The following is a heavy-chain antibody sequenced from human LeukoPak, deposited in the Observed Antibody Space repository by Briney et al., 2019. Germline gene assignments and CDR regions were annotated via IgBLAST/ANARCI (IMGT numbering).Heavy chain of an antibody. CDR3: ARGFRVSYYGSGSYHNWFDP. J-gene: IGHJ5*02. V-gene: IGHV4-34*01. CDR1: GGSFSGYY. Sequence: PSETLSLTCAVYGGSFSGYYWSWIRQPPGKGLEWIGEINHSGSTNYNPSLKSRVTISVDTSKNQFSLKLSSVTAADTAVYYCARGFRVSYYGSGSYHNWFDPWGQGTLVTVSS. CDR2: INHSGST. D-gene: IGHD3-10*01.